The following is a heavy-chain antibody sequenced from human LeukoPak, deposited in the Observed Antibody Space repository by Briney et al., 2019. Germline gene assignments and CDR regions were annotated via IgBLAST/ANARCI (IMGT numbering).Heavy chain of an antibody. CDR3: AKDEEVADAFDI. J-gene: IGHJ3*02. CDR1: GFTVSSNY. CDR2: IYSGGST. V-gene: IGHV3-66*01. Sequence: GGSLRLSCAASGFTVSSNYMSWVRQAPGKGLEWVSVIYSGGSTYYADSVKGRFTISRDNSKNTLYLQMNSLRAEDTAVYYCAKDEEVADAFDIWGQGTMVTVSS.